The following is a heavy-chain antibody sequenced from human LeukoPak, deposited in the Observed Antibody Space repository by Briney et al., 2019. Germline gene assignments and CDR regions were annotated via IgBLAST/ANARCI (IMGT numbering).Heavy chain of an antibody. V-gene: IGHV4-30-4*01. CDR2: TYFSGTS. D-gene: IGHD1-20*01. CDR1: GGSISSGDHY. Sequence: PSETLSPTCTVSGGSISSGDHYWTWIRQTPGKGLEWIGYTYFSGTSYYNPSLRSRVTISVDTSEKQFSLRLSSVTAADTAVYYCARLVTAAEAFDIWGQGTMVTVSS. CDR3: ARLVTAAEAFDI. J-gene: IGHJ3*02.